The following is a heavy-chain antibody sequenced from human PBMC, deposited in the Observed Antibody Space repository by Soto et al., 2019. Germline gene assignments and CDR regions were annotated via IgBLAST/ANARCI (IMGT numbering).Heavy chain of an antibody. D-gene: IGHD1-26*01. Sequence: QLQLQESGPGLVKPSETLSLTCTVSGGSISSSGYFWGWIRQSREKGLEWIGTVRYSGTTYYHPSLKSRVTISLDTSTNQFSLKLSSVTAADTAVYYCARHDDSGSFINGFDIWGQGTMVTVS. CDR2: VRYSGTT. V-gene: IGHV4-39*01. CDR1: GGSISSSGYF. J-gene: IGHJ3*02. CDR3: ARHDDSGSFINGFDI.